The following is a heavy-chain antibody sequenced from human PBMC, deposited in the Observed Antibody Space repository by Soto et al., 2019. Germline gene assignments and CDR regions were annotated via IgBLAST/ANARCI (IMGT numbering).Heavy chain of an antibody. CDR3: ARDPPWRYFDWLYPDY. CDR2: ISAYNGNT. D-gene: IGHD3-9*01. Sequence: GASVKVSCKASGYTFTSYGISWVRQAPGQGLEWMGWISAYNGNTNYAQKLQGRVTMTTDTSTSTAYMELRSLRSDDTAVYYCARDPPWRYFDWLYPDYWGQGTLVTVSS. V-gene: IGHV1-18*04. CDR1: GYTFTSYG. J-gene: IGHJ4*02.